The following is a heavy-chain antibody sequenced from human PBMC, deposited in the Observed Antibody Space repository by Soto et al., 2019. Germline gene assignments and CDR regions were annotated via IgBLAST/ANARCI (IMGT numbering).Heavy chain of an antibody. J-gene: IGHJ4*02. V-gene: IGHV4-59*01. Sequence: PSETLSLTCTFSGCSISSYYWSWIRQPPGKGLEWIGYIYYSGSTNYNPSPKSRVSISVDTSKNQFSLKLSSVTAADTAVYYCARRYGGNFDYWGQGTLVTVSS. D-gene: IGHD1-26*01. CDR2: IYYSGST. CDR3: ARRYGGNFDY. CDR1: GCSISSYY.